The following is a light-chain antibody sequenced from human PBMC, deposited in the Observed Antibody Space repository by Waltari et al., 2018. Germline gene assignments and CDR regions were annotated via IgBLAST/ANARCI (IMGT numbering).Light chain of an antibody. J-gene: IGLJ2*01. V-gene: IGLV1-51*01. CDR2: DND. CDR3: GTWDSSLTAGV. Sequence: QSVLTQPPSVSAAPGQKVTISCSGSSSNIGNNYVSWYQQLPGTAPKLVIYDNDKRPSGIPDRCSGSKAGTSATLGITGLQTGDEAYYYCGTWDSSLTAGVFGGGTKLTVL. CDR1: SSNIGNNY.